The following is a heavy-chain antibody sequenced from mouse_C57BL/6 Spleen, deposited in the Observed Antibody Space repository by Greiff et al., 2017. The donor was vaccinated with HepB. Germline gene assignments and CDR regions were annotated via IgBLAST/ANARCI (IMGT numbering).Heavy chain of an antibody. CDR2: IYPGSGNT. J-gene: IGHJ1*03. CDR1: GYSFTSYY. V-gene: IGHV1-66*01. Sequence: VQLQESGPELVKPGASVKISCKASGYSFTSYYIHWVKQRPGQGLEWIGWIYPGSGNTKYNEKFKGKATLTADTSSSTAYMQLSSLTSEDSAVYYCARDDYDGYFDVWGTGTTVTVSS. CDR3: ARDDYDGYFDV. D-gene: IGHD2-4*01.